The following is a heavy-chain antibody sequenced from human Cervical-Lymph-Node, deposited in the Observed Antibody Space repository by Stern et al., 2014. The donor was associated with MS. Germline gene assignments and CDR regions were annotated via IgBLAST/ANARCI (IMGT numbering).Heavy chain of an antibody. D-gene: IGHD6-6*01. CDR1: GGTFNTNV. J-gene: IGHJ4*02. V-gene: IGHV1-69*12. Sequence: QVQLVQSGAEVKKPGSSVKVSCKASGGTFNTNVISWVRQAPGQGLEWMGGILPIFGTAVYAQKFQGRVTITANESTRAVYMELSSLRSEDTAVYCCARAAYSTSSYNYWGQGTLVIVSS. CDR3: ARAAYSTSSYNY. CDR2: ILPIFGTA.